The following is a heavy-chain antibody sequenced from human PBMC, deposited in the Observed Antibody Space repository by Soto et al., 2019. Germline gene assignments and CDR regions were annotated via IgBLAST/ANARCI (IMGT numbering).Heavy chain of an antibody. Sequence: GGSLRLSCAASGFTFSSYAMSWVRQAPGKGLEWVSAMSGSGGSTYYADSVKGRFTISRDNSKNTLYLQMNSLRAEDTAVYYCAKAVTSWDIVVVTAAHHGTRYTGLTYYGMDDWGQGTTVTVSS. V-gene: IGHV3-23*01. J-gene: IGHJ6*02. D-gene: IGHD2-2*01. CDR2: MSGSGGST. CDR3: AKAVTSWDIVVVTAAHHGTRYTGLTYYGMDD. CDR1: GFTFSSYA.